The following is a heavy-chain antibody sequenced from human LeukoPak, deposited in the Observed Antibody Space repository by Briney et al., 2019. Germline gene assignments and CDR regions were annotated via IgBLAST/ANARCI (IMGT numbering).Heavy chain of an antibody. Sequence: SETLSLTCAVYGGSFSGYYWSWIRQPPGKGLEWIGEINHSGSTNYNPSLKSRVTISVDTSKNQFSLKLSSVTAADTAVYYCAPQTVAGTRWFDPWGQGTLVTVSS. CDR2: INHSGST. V-gene: IGHV4-34*01. D-gene: IGHD6-19*01. CDR1: GGSFSGYY. CDR3: APQTVAGTRWFDP. J-gene: IGHJ5*02.